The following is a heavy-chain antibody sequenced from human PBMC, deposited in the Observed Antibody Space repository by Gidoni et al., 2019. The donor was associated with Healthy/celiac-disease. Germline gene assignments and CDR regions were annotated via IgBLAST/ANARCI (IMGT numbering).Heavy chain of an antibody. V-gene: IGHV4-59*01. CDR2: IYSSGST. J-gene: IGHJ4*02. D-gene: IGHD3-22*01. Sequence: QVQLQESGPGLVKPSETLSLTRTVSGGSIRSYYWSWIRQPPGNGLEWIGYIYSSGSTNYHPSLKRRFTISVDTSKNQFSLKLSSVTAADTAVYYCARGLDSSGLYFDYWVQGTLVTVSS. CDR1: GGSIRSYY. CDR3: ARGLDSSGLYFDY.